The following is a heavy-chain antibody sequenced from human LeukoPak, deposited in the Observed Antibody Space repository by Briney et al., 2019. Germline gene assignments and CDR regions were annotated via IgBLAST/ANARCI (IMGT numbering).Heavy chain of an antibody. Sequence: ASVKVSCKASGGTFSSYAISWVRQAPGQGLEWMGGIIPIFGTANYAQKFQGRVTITADESTSTAYMELSSLRSEDTAVYYCATPASGWGGDYWGQGTLVTVFS. CDR1: GGTFSSYA. CDR2: IIPIFGTA. CDR3: ATPASGWGGDY. V-gene: IGHV1-69*13. D-gene: IGHD6-19*01. J-gene: IGHJ4*02.